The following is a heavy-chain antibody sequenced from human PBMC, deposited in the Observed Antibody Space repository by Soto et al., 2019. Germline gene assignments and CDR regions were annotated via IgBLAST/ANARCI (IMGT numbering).Heavy chain of an antibody. V-gene: IGHV3-23*01. D-gene: IGHD6-13*01. J-gene: IGHJ5*02. CDR2: ISGSGGST. Sequence: GGSLRLSCAASGFTFSSYAMSWVRQAPGKGLEWVSAISGSGGSTYYDDSVKGRFTISRDNSKNTLYLQMNSLRAEDTAVYYCAKGPRKHYPIAAAGPWAERYNWFDPWGQGTLVTVSS. CDR3: AKGPRKHYPIAAAGPWAERYNWFDP. CDR1: GFTFSSYA.